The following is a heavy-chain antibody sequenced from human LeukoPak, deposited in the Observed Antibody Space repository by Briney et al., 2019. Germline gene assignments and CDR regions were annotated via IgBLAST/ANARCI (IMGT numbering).Heavy chain of an antibody. D-gene: IGHD3-10*01. J-gene: IGHJ6*02. CDR1: GFTVSSNY. CDR2: TYSGGST. Sequence: GGSLRLSCAASGFTVSSNYMSWVRQAPGKGLEWVSVTYSGGSTYYADSVKGGFTISRDNSKNTLYLQMNSLRAEDTAVYYCARDSSGSYYNGYGMDVWGQGTTVTVSS. CDR3: ARDSSGSYYNGYGMDV. V-gene: IGHV3-66*01.